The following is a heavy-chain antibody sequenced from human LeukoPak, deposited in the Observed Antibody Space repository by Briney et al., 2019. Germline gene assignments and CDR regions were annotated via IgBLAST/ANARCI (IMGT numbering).Heavy chain of an antibody. Sequence: GGSLRLSCTASGFTFGDYTMTWVRQAPGKGLVWVVFIRSKAYGGTTEYAASVKGRFTISRDDSKSIAYLQMNSLKTEDTAVYYCTRTTPLYDFWSGYPTNPWGQGTLVTVSS. V-gene: IGHV3-49*04. CDR1: GFTFGDYT. D-gene: IGHD3-3*01. J-gene: IGHJ5*02. CDR3: TRTTPLYDFWSGYPTNP. CDR2: IRSKAYGGTT.